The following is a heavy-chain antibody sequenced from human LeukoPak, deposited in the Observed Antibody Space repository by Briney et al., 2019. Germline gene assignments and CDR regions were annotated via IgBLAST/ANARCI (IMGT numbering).Heavy chain of an antibody. V-gene: IGHV1-46*01. D-gene: IGHD3-3*01. J-gene: IGHJ4*02. CDR3: ARGFFTSYDFWSGYSHLGY. CDR1: GYTFTSYH. CDR2: INPSGGST. Sequence: ASVKVSCKASGYTFTSYHMHWVRQAPGQGLEWMGIINPSGGSTSYAQKFQGRITMTRDTSTSTVYMEVSSLRSEDTAVYFCARGFFTSYDFWSGYSHLGYWGQGTLVTVSS.